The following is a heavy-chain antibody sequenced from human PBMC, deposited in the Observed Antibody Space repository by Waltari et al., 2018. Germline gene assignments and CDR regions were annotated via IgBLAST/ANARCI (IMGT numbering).Heavy chain of an antibody. D-gene: IGHD6-6*01. CDR3: ARGLEYSSSRGYYYYGMDV. V-gene: IGHV1-69*12. CDR2: VSLSFGTA. Sequence: QVQLVQSGAEVKKPGSSVKVSCKASGGTFSSYAISWVRQAPGQGLEWMGGVSLSFGTANYAQKFQGRVTITADESTSTAYMELSSLRSEDTAVYYCARGLEYSSSRGYYYYGMDVWGQGTTVTVSS. J-gene: IGHJ6*02. CDR1: GGTFSSYA.